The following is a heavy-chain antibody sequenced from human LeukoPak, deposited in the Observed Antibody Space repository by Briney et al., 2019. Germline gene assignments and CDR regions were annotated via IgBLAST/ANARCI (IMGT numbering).Heavy chain of an antibody. D-gene: IGHD1-26*01. V-gene: IGHV3-72*01. J-gene: IGHJ4*02. CDR3: TRVVLVGTTYSYFDY. CDR2: TRKKTNSYTT. Sequence: PGGSLRLSCAASGFNFANAWMSWVRQAPGKGLEWVGRTRKKTNSYTTEYAASVKGRFTISRDDSKNSLYLQMNSLKAEDTAVYYCTRVVLVGTTYSYFDYWGQGTLVTVSS. CDR1: GFNFANAW.